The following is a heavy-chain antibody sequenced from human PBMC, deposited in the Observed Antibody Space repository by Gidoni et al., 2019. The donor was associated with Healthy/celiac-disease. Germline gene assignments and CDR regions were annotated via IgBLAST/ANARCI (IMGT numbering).Heavy chain of an antibody. V-gene: IGHV4-34*01. Sequence: QVQLQQWGAGLLKPSETLSLTCAVYGGSFSGYYWSWIRQPPGKGLEWIGEINHSGSTNYNPSLKSRVTISVDTSKNQFSLKLSSVTAADTAVYYCAGSRHYYDSSGYLEDYWGQGTLVTVSS. D-gene: IGHD3-22*01. CDR2: INHSGST. CDR3: AGSRHYYDSSGYLEDY. CDR1: GGSFSGYY. J-gene: IGHJ4*02.